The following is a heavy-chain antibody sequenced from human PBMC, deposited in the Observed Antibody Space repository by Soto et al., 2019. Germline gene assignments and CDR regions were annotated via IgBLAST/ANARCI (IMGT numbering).Heavy chain of an antibody. V-gene: IGHV4-61*01. CDR3: ARAYYDFWSGYYFDY. J-gene: IGHJ4*02. CDR2: IYYSGST. CDR1: GGSVSSGSYY. D-gene: IGHD3-3*01. Sequence: QVQLQESGPGLVKPSETLSLTCTVSGGSVSSGSYYWSWIRQPPGKGLEWIGYIYYSGSTNYNPSLKSRVTRSVDTSKNQFSLKLSSVTAADTAVYYCARAYYDFWSGYYFDYWGQGTLVTVSS.